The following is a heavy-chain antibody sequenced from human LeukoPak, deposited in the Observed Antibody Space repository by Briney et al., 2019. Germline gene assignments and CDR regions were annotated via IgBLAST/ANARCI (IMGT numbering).Heavy chain of an antibody. CDR2: IYTSGST. CDR3: ARHDPIISKIVGERAFDI. CDR1: GGSISSYY. Sequence: SETLSLTCTVSGGSISSYYWSWIRQPAGKGLEWIGRIYTSGSTNYNPSLKSRVTMSVDTSKNQFSLKLSSVTAADTAVYYCARHDPIISKIVGERAFDIWGQGTMVTVSS. D-gene: IGHD3-22*01. V-gene: IGHV4-4*07. J-gene: IGHJ3*02.